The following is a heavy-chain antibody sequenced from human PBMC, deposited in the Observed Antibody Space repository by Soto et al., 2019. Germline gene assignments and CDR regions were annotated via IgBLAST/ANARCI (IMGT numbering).Heavy chain of an antibody. V-gene: IGHV3-43*01. CDR1: GFTFDDYT. Sequence: GGSLRLSCAASGFTFDDYTMHWVRQAPGKGLEWVSLISWDGGSTYYADSVKGRFTISRDNSKNSLYLQMNSLRTEDTALYYCAKEYGSLAVAVVFDYWGQGTLVTVSS. CDR2: ISWDGGST. J-gene: IGHJ4*02. CDR3: AKEYGSLAVAVVFDY. D-gene: IGHD6-19*01.